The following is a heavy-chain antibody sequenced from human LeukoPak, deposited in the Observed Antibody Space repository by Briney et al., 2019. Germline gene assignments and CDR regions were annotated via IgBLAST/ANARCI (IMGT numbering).Heavy chain of an antibody. Sequence: GGSLRLSCAASGFTFSNAWMSWVRQAPGKGLEWVGRIKSKTDGGTTDYAAPVKGRFTISRDDSKNTLYLQMDSLKTEDTAVYYCTTPASGSYYRSQPRWGLDYWGQGTLVTVSS. CDR1: GFTFSNAW. CDR3: TTPASGSYYRSQPRWGLDY. V-gene: IGHV3-15*01. D-gene: IGHD1-26*01. J-gene: IGHJ4*02. CDR2: IKSKTDGGTT.